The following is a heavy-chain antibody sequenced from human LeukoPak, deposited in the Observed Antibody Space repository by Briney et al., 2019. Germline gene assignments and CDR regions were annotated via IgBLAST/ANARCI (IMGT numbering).Heavy chain of an antibody. CDR2: ISGSGDST. CDR1: GFTLRSYV. CDR3: AKDTGSGSWYGWAGDGFDI. J-gene: IGHJ3*02. D-gene: IGHD6-13*01. V-gene: IGHV3-23*01. Sequence: GGSLRLSCVASGFTLRSYVMNWVRQTPGKGLEWVSSISGSGDSTFYADSVKGRFSISRDNSKNTLYLQMNSLRPEDTALYYCAKDTGSGSWYGWAGDGFDIWGQGTLVTVSS.